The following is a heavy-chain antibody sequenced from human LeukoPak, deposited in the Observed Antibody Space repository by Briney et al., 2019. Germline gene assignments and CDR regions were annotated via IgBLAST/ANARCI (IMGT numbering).Heavy chain of an antibody. CDR1: GFTFSSYG. J-gene: IGHJ6*03. V-gene: IGHV3-30*02. D-gene: IGHD3-22*01. CDR3: AKDGDSSGYYPYYYYYYMDV. Sequence: GGSLRLSCAASGFTFSSYGMHWVRQAPGKGLEGVAFIRYDGSNKSYADSVKGRFTISRDNSKNTLYLQMNSLRAEDTAVYYCAKDGDSSGYYPYYYYYYMDVWGKGTTVTVSS. CDR2: IRYDGSNK.